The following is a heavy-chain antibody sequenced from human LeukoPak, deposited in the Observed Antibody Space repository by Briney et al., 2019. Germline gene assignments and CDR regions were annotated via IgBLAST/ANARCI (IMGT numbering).Heavy chain of an antibody. CDR2: INWNGGST. CDR1: GFTFDDYG. V-gene: IGHV3-20*04. D-gene: IGHD2-15*01. J-gene: IGHJ4*02. Sequence: GGSLRLSCAASGFTFDDYGMNWVRHAPGKGLEWVSGINWNGGSTGYADSVKGRFTISRDNAKNSLYLQMNSLRAEDTALYYCAKGYCSGGSCYIRSYYFDYWGQGTLVIVSS. CDR3: AKGYCSGGSCYIRSYYFDY.